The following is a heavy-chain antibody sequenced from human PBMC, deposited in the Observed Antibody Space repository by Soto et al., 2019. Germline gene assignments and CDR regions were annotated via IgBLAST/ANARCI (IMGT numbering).Heavy chain of an antibody. CDR1: GFTFDDYA. CDR3: AKGHYYDSSGYLPLDS. CDR2: ISWNSGSI. D-gene: IGHD3-22*01. Sequence: GGSLRLSCAASGFTFDDYAMHWVRQAPGKSLEWVSGISWNSGSIGYADSVKGRFTISRDNAKNFLYLQMPSLRAEDTALYYCAKGHYYDSSGYLPLDSCGQGTLVNVAS. V-gene: IGHV3-9*01. J-gene: IGHJ4*02.